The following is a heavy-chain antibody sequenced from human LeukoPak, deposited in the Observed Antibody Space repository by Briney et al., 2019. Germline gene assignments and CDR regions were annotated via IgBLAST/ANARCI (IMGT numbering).Heavy chain of an antibody. CDR3: ARVGAYYYDSSGYHHTPFDY. CDR2: IYYSGST. CDR1: GGSIGSYY. V-gene: IGHV4-59*01. J-gene: IGHJ4*02. Sequence: PSETLSLTCTVSGGSIGSYYWSWIRQPPGKGLEWIGYIYYSGSTNYNPSLKSRVTISVDTSKNQFSLKLSSVTAADTAVYYCARVGAYYYDSSGYHHTPFDYWGQGTLVTVSS. D-gene: IGHD3-22*01.